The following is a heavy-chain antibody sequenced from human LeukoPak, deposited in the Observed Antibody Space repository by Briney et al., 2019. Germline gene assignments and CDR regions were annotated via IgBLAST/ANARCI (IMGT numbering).Heavy chain of an antibody. V-gene: IGHV3-23*01. CDR2: ISGSGGST. J-gene: IGHJ4*02. Sequence: GGSLRLSCAASGFTFSSYAMSWVRQAPGKGLEWVSAISGSGGSTHYADSVKGRFTISRDNSKNTLYLQMNSLRAEDTAVYYCAKDRSSYYGYDYWGQGTLVTVSS. D-gene: IGHD3-10*01. CDR3: AKDRSSYYGYDY. CDR1: GFTFSSYA.